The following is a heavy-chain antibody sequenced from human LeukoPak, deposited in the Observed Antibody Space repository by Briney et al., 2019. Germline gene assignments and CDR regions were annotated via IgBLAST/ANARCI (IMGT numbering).Heavy chain of an antibody. Sequence: SETLSLTCAVYGGSFSGYYWSWIRQPPGKGLEWIGEINHSGSTNYNPSLKSRVTISVDTSKNQFSLNLSSVTAADTAVYYCARDPYYFYMDVWGKGTTVTVSS. CDR2: INHSGST. CDR3: ARDPYYFYMDV. J-gene: IGHJ6*03. V-gene: IGHV4-34*01. CDR1: GGSFSGYY.